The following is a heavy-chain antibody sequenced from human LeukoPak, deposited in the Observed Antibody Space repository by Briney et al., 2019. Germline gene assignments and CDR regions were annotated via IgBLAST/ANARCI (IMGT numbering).Heavy chain of an antibody. D-gene: IGHD2-2*01. CDR2: ISSSGSTI. CDR1: GFTFSSYE. J-gene: IGHJ6*02. CDR3: ARDPDYCSSTSCDYYYYYGMDV. Sequence: GGSLRLSCAASGFTFSSYEMNWVRQAPGKGLEWVSYISSSGSTIYYADSVKGRFTISRDNAKNSLYLQMNSLRAEDTAVYYCARDPDYCSSTSCDYYYYYGMDVWGQGTTVTVSS. V-gene: IGHV3-48*03.